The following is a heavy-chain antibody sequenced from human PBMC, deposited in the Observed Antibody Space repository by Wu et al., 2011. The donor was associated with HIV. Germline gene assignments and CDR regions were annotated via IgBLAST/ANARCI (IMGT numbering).Heavy chain of an antibody. CDR2: VIPMFPTA. CDR1: GGSFSSYV. CDR3: ARTDYYDSSAYSVYYYYAMDV. J-gene: IGHJ6*04. Sequence: QVQLLQSGAEVKKPGSSVKVSCKASGGSFSSYVINWVRQAPGQGPEWMGGVIPMFPTANYAQKFQGRVTITTDESTNTAYMELSSLRSEDTAVYYCARTDYYDSSAYSVYYYYAMDVWAEGPRSPSPQ. V-gene: IGHV1-69*05. D-gene: IGHD3-22*01.